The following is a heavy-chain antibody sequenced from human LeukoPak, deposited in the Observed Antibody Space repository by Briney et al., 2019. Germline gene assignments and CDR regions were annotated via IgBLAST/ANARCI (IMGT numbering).Heavy chain of an antibody. Sequence: GASVKVSCKASGYAFTGYYLHWVRQAPGQGLEWMGRINPNSGTIHYAETFQGRVTMTRDTSISTAYMELNSLRSDDTAVYYCARGPDFGGNQRDGYWGQGTLVTVSS. V-gene: IGHV1-2*06. CDR1: GYAFTGYY. D-gene: IGHD4/OR15-4a*01. CDR2: INPNSGTI. J-gene: IGHJ4*02. CDR3: ARGPDFGGNQRDGY.